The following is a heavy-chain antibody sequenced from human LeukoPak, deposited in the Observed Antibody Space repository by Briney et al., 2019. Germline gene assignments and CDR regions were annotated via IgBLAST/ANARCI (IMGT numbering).Heavy chain of an antibody. V-gene: IGHV5-51*01. D-gene: IGHD5-18*01. CDR3: ARHGVEYSYGSSFDY. J-gene: IGHJ4*02. CDR1: GYRFNSYW. CDR2: IYPGESDT. Sequence: GESLKISCQGSGYRFNSYWIGWVRQLPGKGLEWMGIIYPGESDTRYSPSFQGQVTISADKSISTAYLQWSSLKASDTAMYYCARHGVEYSYGSSFDYWGQGTLVTVSS.